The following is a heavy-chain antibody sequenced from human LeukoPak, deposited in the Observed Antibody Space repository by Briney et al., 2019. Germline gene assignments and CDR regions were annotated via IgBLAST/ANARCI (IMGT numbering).Heavy chain of an antibody. V-gene: IGHV1-46*01. D-gene: IGHD5-18*01. J-gene: IGHJ4*02. CDR3: ARDNGGYSYGSPDY. Sequence: ASVKVSCKASGYTFTSYGISWVRQAPGQGLEWMGMINPSDGSTGSSQKFQGRVTMTGDTSTSTVYMELSSLRSEDTAVYYCARDNGGYSYGSPDYWGQGTLVTVSS. CDR2: INPSDGST. CDR1: GYTFTSYG.